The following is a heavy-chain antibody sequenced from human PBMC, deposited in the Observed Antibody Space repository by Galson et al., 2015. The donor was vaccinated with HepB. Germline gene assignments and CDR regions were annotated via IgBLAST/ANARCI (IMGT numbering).Heavy chain of an antibody. CDR2: INPNSGGT. CDR1: GYTFTGYY. Sequence: SVKVSCKASGYTFTGYYMHWVRQAPGQGLEWMGWINPNSGGTNYAQKFQGWVTMTRDTSISTAYMELSRLRSDDTAVYYCARGDSATAYDFWRPHICLLFDYWGQGTLVTVSS. J-gene: IGHJ4*02. CDR3: ARGDSATAYDFWRPHICLLFDY. V-gene: IGHV1-2*04. D-gene: IGHD3-3*01.